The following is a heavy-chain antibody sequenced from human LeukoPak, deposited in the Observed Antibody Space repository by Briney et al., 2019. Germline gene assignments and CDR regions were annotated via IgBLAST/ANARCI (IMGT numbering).Heavy chain of an antibody. Sequence: PGGSLRLSCAASGFTFSSYAMSWVRQAPGKGLEWVSGISGSGASTYYADSVKGRFTTSRDNSKNTLYVQMNSLRAEDTAVYYCAKSRGYSYRALDYWGQGTLVTVSS. CDR1: GFTFSSYA. CDR3: AKSRGYSYRALDY. CDR2: ISGSGAST. V-gene: IGHV3-23*01. J-gene: IGHJ4*02. D-gene: IGHD5-18*01.